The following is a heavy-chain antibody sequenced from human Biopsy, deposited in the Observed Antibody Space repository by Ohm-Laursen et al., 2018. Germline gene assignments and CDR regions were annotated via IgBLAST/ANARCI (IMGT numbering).Heavy chain of an antibody. V-gene: IGHV4-39*01. Sequence: GTLSLTCTVSGGSISYNNYYWGWIRQPPGKGLEWIGSIFYRGSTHYKTSLKSRVNMSVDTSKNQFSLKLNSVTAADTAVYYCARDYDTSGYYYVSWGQGTLVTVSS. D-gene: IGHD3-22*01. CDR2: IFYRGST. J-gene: IGHJ5*02. CDR1: GGSISYNNYY. CDR3: ARDYDTSGYYYVS.